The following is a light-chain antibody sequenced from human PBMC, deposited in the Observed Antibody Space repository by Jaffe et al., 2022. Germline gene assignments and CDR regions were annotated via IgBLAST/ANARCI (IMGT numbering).Light chain of an antibody. CDR2: GGS. V-gene: IGKV1-39*01. CDR3: QQSFTTPPWT. Sequence: DIHMTQSPSSLSASVGDRVTITCRASQNIINYLSWYQQTPGKAPKLLIYGGSTLQSGVPSRFSGSGSGTDFTLTISSLRREDFGTYYCQQSFTTPPWTFGQGTKIEVK. CDR1: QNIINY. J-gene: IGKJ1*01.